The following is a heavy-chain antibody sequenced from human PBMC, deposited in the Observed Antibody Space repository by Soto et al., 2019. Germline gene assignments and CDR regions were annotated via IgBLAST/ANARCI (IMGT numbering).Heavy chain of an antibody. D-gene: IGHD4-17*01. CDR3: ASLMTTVTY. J-gene: IGHJ4*02. V-gene: IGHV3-30*03. CDR2: ISYDGSNK. Sequence: QVQLVESGGGVVQPGRSLRLSCAASGFTFSSYGMHWVRQAPGKGLEWVAVISYDGSNKYYADSVKGRFTISRDNSKNTLYLQMNSLRAEDTAVYYCASLMTTVTYWGQGTLVTVSS. CDR1: GFTFSSYG.